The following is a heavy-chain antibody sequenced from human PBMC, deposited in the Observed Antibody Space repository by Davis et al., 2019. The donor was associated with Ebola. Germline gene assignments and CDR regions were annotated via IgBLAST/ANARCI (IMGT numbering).Heavy chain of an antibody. J-gene: IGHJ5*02. V-gene: IGHV4-59*12. Sequence: MPSETLSLTCTVSGGYISSYYWSWIRQPPGKGLEWIGYIYYSGSTNYNPSLKSRVTISVDTSKNQFSLKLSSVTAADTAVYYCARGGAVAGPWGQGTLVTVSS. CDR1: GGYISSYY. CDR2: IYYSGST. D-gene: IGHD6-19*01. CDR3: ARGGAVAGP.